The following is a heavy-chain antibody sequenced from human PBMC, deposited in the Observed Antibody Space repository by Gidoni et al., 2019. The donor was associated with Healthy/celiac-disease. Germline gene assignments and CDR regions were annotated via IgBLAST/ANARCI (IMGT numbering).Heavy chain of an antibody. J-gene: IGHJ4*02. CDR1: GGSFRGYY. Sequence: QVQLQQWGAGRLKPSETLSPTCAVYGGSFRGYYGSWIRQPPGKGLEWIGEINHSGRPNYNPSLKSRVTISVDTSKNQFSLKLSSVTAADTAVYYCARGLMAGGNTLDYWGQGTLVTVSS. CDR3: ARGLMAGGNTLDY. D-gene: IGHD6-19*01. V-gene: IGHV4-34*01. CDR2: INHSGRP.